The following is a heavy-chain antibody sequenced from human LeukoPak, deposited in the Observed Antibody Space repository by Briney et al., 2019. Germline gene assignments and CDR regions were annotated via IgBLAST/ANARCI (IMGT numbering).Heavy chain of an antibody. D-gene: IGHD3-22*01. CDR3: ARGRGHYDSSGYYYEGDAFDI. CDR1: GYTFTGYY. Sequence: AASVKVSCKASGYTFTGYYMHWVRQAPGQGLEWMGWINPNSGGTNYAQKFQGRVTMTRDTSISTAYMELSRLRSDDTAVYYCARGRGHYDSSGYYYEGDAFDIWGQGTMVTVSS. J-gene: IGHJ3*02. V-gene: IGHV1-2*02. CDR2: INPNSGGT.